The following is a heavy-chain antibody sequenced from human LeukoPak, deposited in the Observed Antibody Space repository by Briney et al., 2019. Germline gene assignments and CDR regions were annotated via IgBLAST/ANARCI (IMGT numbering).Heavy chain of an antibody. CDR3: ARDSSGWRYYLDY. Sequence: GGSLRLSCAASGFTFSDYYMSWIRQAPGKGLEWVSYISSSGSTIYYADSVKGRFTISRDNAKNSLYLQMNSLRAENTAVYYCARDSSGWRYYLDYWGQGTLVTVSS. D-gene: IGHD6-19*01. CDR1: GFTFSDYY. CDR2: ISSSGSTI. J-gene: IGHJ4*02. V-gene: IGHV3-11*01.